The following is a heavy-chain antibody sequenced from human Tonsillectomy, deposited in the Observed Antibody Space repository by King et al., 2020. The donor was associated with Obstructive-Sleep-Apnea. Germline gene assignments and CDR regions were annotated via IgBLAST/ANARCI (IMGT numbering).Heavy chain of an antibody. CDR3: ATGGQPDAFDI. CDR1: GFTFSSYS. V-gene: IGHV3-48*01. D-gene: IGHD3-16*01. J-gene: IGHJ3*02. Sequence: QLVQSGGGLVQPGGSLRLSCAASGFTFSSYSMNWVRQAPGKGLEWVSYISSSSSTIYYADSVKGRFTISRDNAKNALYLQMNSLRAEDTAVYYCATGGQPDAFDIWGQGTMVTVSS. CDR2: ISSSSSTI.